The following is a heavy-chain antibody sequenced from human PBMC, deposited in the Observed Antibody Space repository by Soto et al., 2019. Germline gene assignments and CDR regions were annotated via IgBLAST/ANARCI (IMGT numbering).Heavy chain of an antibody. V-gene: IGHV3-30*02. CDR1: GLTFINYA. Sequence: GGSLRLSCATSGLTFINYAMHWVRQAPGKGLEWVAVIRYDGSHENYADSVKGRFTISRDNSKNILYLQMNSLRAEDTALYYCVGQLYSSGWAAVSPWGQGTLVTVSS. CDR2: IRYDGSHE. J-gene: IGHJ5*02. D-gene: IGHD6-19*01. CDR3: VGQLYSSGWAAVSP.